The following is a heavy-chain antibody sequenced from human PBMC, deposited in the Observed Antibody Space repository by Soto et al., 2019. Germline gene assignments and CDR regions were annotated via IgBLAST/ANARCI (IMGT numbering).Heavy chain of an antibody. CDR1: GGSLSSYY. CDR3: ARVEGRFYYGMDV. V-gene: IGHV4-59*12. CDR2: MYNSGSA. Sequence: SETLSLTCTVSGGSLSSYYWSWIRQPPGKGLEWVGYMYNSGSANYNPSLKSRVTISVDKSKNQFSLKLSSVTAADTAVYYCARVEGRFYYGMDVWGQGTTVTV. J-gene: IGHJ6*02.